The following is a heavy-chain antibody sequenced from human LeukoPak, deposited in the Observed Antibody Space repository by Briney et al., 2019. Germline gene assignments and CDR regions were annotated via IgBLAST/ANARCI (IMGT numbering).Heavy chain of an antibody. V-gene: IGHV3-7*02. D-gene: IGHD3/OR15-3a*01. CDR1: GFTFSSHW. CDR2: IKQDGSEK. CDR3: AKAHLLDWLLPFDY. Sequence: GGSLRLSCAASGFTFSSHWMSWVRQAPGKGLEWVANIKQDGSEKYYVDSVKGRFTISRDNSKNTLYLQMNSLRGEDTAVYYCAKAHLLDWLLPFDYWGQGTLVTVSS. J-gene: IGHJ4*02.